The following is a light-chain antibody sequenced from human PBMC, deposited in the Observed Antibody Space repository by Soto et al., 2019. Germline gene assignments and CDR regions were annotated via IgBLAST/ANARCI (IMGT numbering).Light chain of an antibody. Sequence: EIVMTQSPATLSVSPGERVTLSCRASQSVRRNLAWYQQKPGQAPRLLIYGASTRATGIPARFSGSGSGTAFTLTISSLQSEDFAVYYCQQYNNWPPAITFGQGTRLEIK. J-gene: IGKJ5*01. CDR2: GAS. V-gene: IGKV3-15*01. CDR3: QQYNNWPPAIT. CDR1: QSVRRN.